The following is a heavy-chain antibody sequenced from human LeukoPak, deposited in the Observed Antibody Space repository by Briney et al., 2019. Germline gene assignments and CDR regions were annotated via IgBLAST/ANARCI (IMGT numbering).Heavy chain of an antibody. CDR1: GFTFSNAW. CDR2: IKSKPDGGTT. D-gene: IGHD5/OR15-5a*01. J-gene: IGHJ4*02. Sequence: GGSLRLSCAASGFTFSNAWMSWVRQAPGKGLEWVGRIKSKPDGGTTDYAAPVKGRFTISRDDSKNTLYLQMNSLKTEDTAVYYCTTDLSERYYFDYWGQGTLVTVSS. CDR3: TTDLSERYYFDY. V-gene: IGHV3-15*01.